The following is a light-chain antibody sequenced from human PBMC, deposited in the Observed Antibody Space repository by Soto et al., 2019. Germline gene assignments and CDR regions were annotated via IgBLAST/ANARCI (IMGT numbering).Light chain of an antibody. Sequence: IAITQSPSTXYVAGPERSPDRCKASHLVSSYLAWYKKKHGKDTXLXXXATSTRDNGTHDGSTGSGSGKELTLTTTSMKSEDFAVYYCQQYYNWPQWTFGEGTAVDI. CDR1: HLVSSY. CDR2: ATS. CDR3: QQYYNWPQWT. J-gene: IGKJ4*01. V-gene: IGKV3D-15*01.